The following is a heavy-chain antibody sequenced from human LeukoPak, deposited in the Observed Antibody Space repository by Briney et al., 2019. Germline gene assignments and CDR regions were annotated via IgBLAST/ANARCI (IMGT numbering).Heavy chain of an antibody. D-gene: IGHD3-3*01. CDR1: GNSLSELS. CDR2: FDPEEAKM. J-gene: IGHJ4*02. V-gene: IGHV1-24*01. Sequence: ASVTVSCKVSGNSLSELSIQWVRQAPGKGLECMGGFDPEEAKMVYAQNFQGRVTMTEDTSTQTAYMELSGPTSDDTAVYYCTTRSSDFWSGFVNWGQGTLVTVSS. CDR3: TTRSSDFWSGFVN.